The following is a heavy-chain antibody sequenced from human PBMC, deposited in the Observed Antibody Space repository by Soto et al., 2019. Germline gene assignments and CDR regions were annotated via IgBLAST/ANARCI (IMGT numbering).Heavy chain of an antibody. CDR1: GFTFSSYG. Sequence: QVQLVESGGGVVQPGRSLRLSCAASGFTFSSYGMHWVRQAPGKGLECVAVIWYDGSNKYYADSVKGRFTISRDNSKNTLSLQMNGLRAEDTAVYYCARDLISSNQEGDAFDIWGQGTMVTVSS. J-gene: IGHJ3*02. V-gene: IGHV3-33*01. CDR3: ARDLISSNQEGDAFDI. CDR2: IWYDGSNK. D-gene: IGHD2-8*01.